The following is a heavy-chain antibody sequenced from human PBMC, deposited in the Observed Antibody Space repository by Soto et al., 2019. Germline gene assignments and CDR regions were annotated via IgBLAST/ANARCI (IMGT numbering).Heavy chain of an antibody. J-gene: IGHJ2*01. Sequence: QVQLVQSGAEVKKPGSSVKVSCKASGGTFSSYAISWVRQAPGQGLDWMGGIIPSFGTTNYAQEFQGRVTLTADESTSTAYMELNSLRSEDTAVYYCARVVTVVKSFHYWYFDLWGRGTLVTVSS. D-gene: IGHD2-15*01. CDR2: IIPSFGTT. CDR1: GGTFSSYA. CDR3: ARVVTVVKSFHYWYFDL. V-gene: IGHV1-69*12.